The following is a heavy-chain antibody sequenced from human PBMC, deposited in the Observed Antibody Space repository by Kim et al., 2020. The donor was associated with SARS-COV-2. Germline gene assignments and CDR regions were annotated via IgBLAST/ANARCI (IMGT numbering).Heavy chain of an antibody. V-gene: IGHV4-39*01. J-gene: IGHJ4*02. CDR3: ARLLVRQYYFDY. Sequence: YYNPSLKRRVTISVDTSKNQFYLKLSAVTAADTAVYYCARLLVRQYYFDYWGQGTLVTVSS. D-gene: IGHD1-26*01.